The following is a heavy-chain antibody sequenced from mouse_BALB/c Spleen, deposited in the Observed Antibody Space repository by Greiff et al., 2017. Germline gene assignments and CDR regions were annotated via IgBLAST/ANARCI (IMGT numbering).Heavy chain of an antibody. CDR3: TPARYAMDY. Sequence: DVQLQESGGGLVQPGGSMKLSCVASGFTFSNYWMNWVRQSPEKGLEWVAEIRLKSNNYATHYAESVKGRFTISRDDSKSSVYLQMNNLRAEDTGIYYCTPARYAMDYWGQGTSVTVSS. V-gene: IGHV6-6*02. CDR1: GFTFSNYW. J-gene: IGHJ4*01. CDR2: IRLKSNNYAT.